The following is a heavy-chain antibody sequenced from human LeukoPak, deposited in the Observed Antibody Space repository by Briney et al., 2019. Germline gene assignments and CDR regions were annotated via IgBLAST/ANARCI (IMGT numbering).Heavy chain of an antibody. CDR3: AKAGVAGASRSFDY. Sequence: PGGSLRLSCAASGFIFSNFAMSWVRQAPGKGLEWVSGIGSSGSSTYSADSVKGRFTISRDNSKNTLYLQMDSLRAGDTAVYYCAKAGVAGASRSFDYWGQGTLVTVSS. CDR1: GFIFSNFA. CDR2: IGSSGSST. J-gene: IGHJ4*02. D-gene: IGHD6-19*01. V-gene: IGHV3-23*01.